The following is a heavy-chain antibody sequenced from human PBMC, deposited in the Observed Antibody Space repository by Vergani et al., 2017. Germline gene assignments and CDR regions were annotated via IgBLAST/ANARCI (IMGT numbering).Heavy chain of an antibody. CDR2: IIPILGIA. CDR1: GGPFSSYT. Sequence: QVQLVQSGAEVKKPGSSVKVSCKASGGPFSSYTISWVRQAPGQGLEWMGRIIPILGIANYAQKFQGRVTITADKSTSTAYMELSSLRSEDTAVYYCARDRGLEWLPSSGDWGQGTLVTVSS. D-gene: IGHD3-3*01. V-gene: IGHV1-69*08. J-gene: IGHJ4*02. CDR3: ARDRGLEWLPSSGD.